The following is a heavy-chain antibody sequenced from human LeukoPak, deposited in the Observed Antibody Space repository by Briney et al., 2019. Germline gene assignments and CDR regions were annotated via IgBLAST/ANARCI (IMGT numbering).Heavy chain of an antibody. D-gene: IGHD4-11*01. CDR2: INPNSGGT. J-gene: IGHJ6*03. CDR3: ARGATTVTKRDYYYMDV. CDR1: GYTFTGYY. V-gene: IGHV1-2*02. Sequence: ASVKVSCKASGYTFTGYYMHWVRQAPGQGLEWMGWINPNSGGTNYAQKFQGRVTITRNTSISTAYMELSSLRSEDTAVYYCARGATTVTKRDYYYMDVWGKGTTVTVSS.